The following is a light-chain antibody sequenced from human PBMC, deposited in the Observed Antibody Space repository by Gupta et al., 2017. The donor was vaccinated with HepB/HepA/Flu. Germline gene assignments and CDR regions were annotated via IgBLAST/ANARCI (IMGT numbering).Light chain of an antibody. Sequence: QSVLTQPPSVSAAPGQNVAIACSGSTSNIGQNYVFCPQQFPVTAPTLLIYENTKRPSGIPDRFSGSKSGTSATVAIXGXQTGDEXDYYCGTCDSSLSDVVFGGGTKLTVL. CDR3: GTCDSSLSDVV. J-gene: IGLJ2*01. CDR2: ENT. CDR1: TSNIGQNY. V-gene: IGLV1-51*01.